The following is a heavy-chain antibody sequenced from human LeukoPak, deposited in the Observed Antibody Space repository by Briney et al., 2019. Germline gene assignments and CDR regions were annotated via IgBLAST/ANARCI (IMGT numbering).Heavy chain of an antibody. Sequence: ASVKLSCKASGYTFTSYGISWVRQAPGQGLEWMGWISAYNGNTNYAQKLQGRVTMTTDTSTSTAYMELRSLRSDDTAVYYCARDDSNYVTFDYWGQGTLVTVSS. V-gene: IGHV1-18*01. J-gene: IGHJ4*02. CDR2: ISAYNGNT. CDR3: ARDDSNYVTFDY. D-gene: IGHD4-11*01. CDR1: GYTFTSYG.